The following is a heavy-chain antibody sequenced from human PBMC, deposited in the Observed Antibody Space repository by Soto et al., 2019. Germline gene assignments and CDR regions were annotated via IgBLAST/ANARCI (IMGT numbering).Heavy chain of an antibody. D-gene: IGHD3-22*01. CDR3: AREYYDSSGGDYYYYGMDV. CDR2: IYYSGST. V-gene: IGHV4-31*03. J-gene: IGHJ6*02. Sequence: ASETLSLTCTVSGGSISSGGYYWSWLRQHPGKGLEWIGYIYYSGSTYYNPSLKSRVTISVDTSKNQFSLKLSSVTAADTAVYYCAREYYDSSGGDYYYYGMDVWGQGTTVTVSS. CDR1: GGSISSGGYY.